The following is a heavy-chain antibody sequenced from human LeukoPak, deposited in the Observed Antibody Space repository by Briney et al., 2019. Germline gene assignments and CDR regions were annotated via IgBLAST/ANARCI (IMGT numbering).Heavy chain of an antibody. D-gene: IGHD3-16*01. CDR2: ISGSGGST. CDR3: AKNDYVWGRYGMGAFDI. J-gene: IGHJ3*02. V-gene: IGHV3-23*01. CDR1: GFTFSSYA. Sequence: GGSLRLSCAASGFTFSSYAMSWVRQAPGKGLEWVSAISGSGGSTYYADSVKGRFTISRDNSKNTLYLQMNSLRAEDTAVYYCAKNDYVWGRYGMGAFDIWGQGTMVTVSS.